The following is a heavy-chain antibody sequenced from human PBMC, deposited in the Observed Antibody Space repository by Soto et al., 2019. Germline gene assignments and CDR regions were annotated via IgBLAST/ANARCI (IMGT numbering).Heavy chain of an antibody. Sequence: SETLSLTCTVSGDSISNFYWSWIRQPPGKGLEWIGYIYHSGSTYYNPSLKSRVTISVDRSKNQFSLKLSSVTAADTAVYYCARAYDFWSGGKNWFDPWGQGTLVTVSS. CDR3: ARAYDFWSGGKNWFDP. CDR1: GDSISNFY. J-gene: IGHJ5*02. V-gene: IGHV4-59*12. CDR2: IYHSGST. D-gene: IGHD3-3*01.